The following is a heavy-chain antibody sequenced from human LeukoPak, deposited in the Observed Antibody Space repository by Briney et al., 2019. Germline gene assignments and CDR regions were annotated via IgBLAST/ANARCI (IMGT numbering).Heavy chain of an antibody. CDR2: INPNSGGT. V-gene: IGHV1-2*06. CDR3: ARDSNVLMVYAIPFGNYYGMDV. J-gene: IGHJ6*02. CDR1: GYTFTSYG. Sequence: APVKVSCKASGYTFTSYGISWVRQAPGQGLEWMGRINPNSGGTNYAQKFQGRVTMTRDTSISTAYMELSRLRSDDTAVYYCARDSNVLMVYAIPFGNYYGMDVWGQGTTVTVSS. D-gene: IGHD2-8*01.